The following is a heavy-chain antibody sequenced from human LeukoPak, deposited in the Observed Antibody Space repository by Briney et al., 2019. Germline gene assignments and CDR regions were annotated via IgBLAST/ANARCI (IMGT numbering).Heavy chain of an antibody. J-gene: IGHJ4*02. Sequence: ASVKVSCKASGYTFIDYYMHWVRQAPGQGLEWIGWISTNSGGTKYVQKFQGRVTMTRDTSITTVYMELSGLSFDDTAVYYCARGGGRYSVDYWGQGTLVIVSS. D-gene: IGHD1-26*01. CDR2: ISTNSGGT. CDR1: GYTFIDYY. CDR3: ARGGGRYSVDY. V-gene: IGHV1-2*02.